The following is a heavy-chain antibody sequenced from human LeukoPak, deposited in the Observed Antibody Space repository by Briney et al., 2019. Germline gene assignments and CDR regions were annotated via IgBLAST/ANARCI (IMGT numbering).Heavy chain of an antibody. V-gene: IGHV3-33*01. D-gene: IGHD2-2*01. Sequence: GGSLRLSCAASGFTFSSYGMHWVRQAPGKGLEWVAVIWYDGSNKYYADSVKGRFTISRDNSKNTLYLQMNSLRAEDTAVYYCARGGFVVGSAIIRDYFDYWGQGTLVTVSS. CDR1: GFTFSSYG. J-gene: IGHJ4*02. CDR2: IWYDGSNK. CDR3: ARGGFVVGSAIIRDYFDY.